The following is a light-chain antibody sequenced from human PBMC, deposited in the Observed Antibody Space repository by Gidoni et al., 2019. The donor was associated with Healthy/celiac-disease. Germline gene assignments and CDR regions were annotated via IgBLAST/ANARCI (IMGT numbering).Light chain of an antibody. CDR2: KAS. CDR1: QSISSW. J-gene: IGKJ1*01. CDR3: QQYNSYSPWT. V-gene: IGKV1-5*03. Sequence: DIQMTQSPSTLSASVGDRVTITGRASQSISSWLAWYQQKPGKAPKLLIYKASSLESGVPSRFSGSGSGTEFTLTISSLQPDDFANYYCQQYNSYSPWTFGQGTKVEIK.